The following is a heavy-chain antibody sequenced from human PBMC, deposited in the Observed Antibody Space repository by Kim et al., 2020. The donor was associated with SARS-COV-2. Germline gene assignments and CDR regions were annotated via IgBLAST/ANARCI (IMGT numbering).Heavy chain of an antibody. D-gene: IGHD1-7*01. V-gene: IGHV3-49*04. CDR1: GFTFGDYA. Sequence: GGSLRLSCTTSGFTFGDYALNWVRQAPGKGLEWVSVIRSIFSGGTTDYAASVKGRFIISRDKSKNIAYLQMNNLQTDDTAIYYCTGRMGTSVVFDHWGQGTLVTVSS. CDR3: TGRMGTSVVFDH. CDR2: IRSIFSGGTT. J-gene: IGHJ4*02.